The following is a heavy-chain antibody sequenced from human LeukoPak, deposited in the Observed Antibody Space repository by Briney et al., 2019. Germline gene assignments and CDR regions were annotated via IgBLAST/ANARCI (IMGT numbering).Heavy chain of an antibody. J-gene: IGHJ6*03. CDR3: ARDGDYGSGSPQECYMDV. D-gene: IGHD3-10*01. V-gene: IGHV3-48*03. Sequence: PGGSLRLSCAASGFTFSTYEMNWVRQAPGKGLEWVSYIHNSGSTIYYADSVKGRFTISRDNVKNSLYLQMNSLRAEDTAVYYCARDGDYGSGSPQECYMDVWGKGTTVTISS. CDR1: GFTFSTYE. CDR2: IHNSGSTI.